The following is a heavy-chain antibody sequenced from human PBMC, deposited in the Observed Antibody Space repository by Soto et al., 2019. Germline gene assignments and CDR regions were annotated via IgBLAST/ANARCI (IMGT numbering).Heavy chain of an antibody. V-gene: IGHV1-18*04. D-gene: IGHD2-2*01. Sequence: QVQLVQSGAEVKKPGASVRVSCKASEHTFTNYGINWVRMAPGQGLEWMGWINTYSGNTIYAQKFQDRLTITTDTSTNTASMELRSPTSDDTAVFYFAGGQGSLIPYDFDSWGQGTLVTVSS. J-gene: IGHJ4*02. CDR3: AGGQGSLIPYDFDS. CDR2: INTYSGNT. CDR1: EHTFTNYG.